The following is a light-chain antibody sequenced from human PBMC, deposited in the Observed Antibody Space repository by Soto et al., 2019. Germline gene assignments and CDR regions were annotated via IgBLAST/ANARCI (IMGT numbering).Light chain of an antibody. Sequence: EIVLTQSPATLSLSPGERATLSCRASQSVSSYLAWSQQKPGQAPRLLIYDASNRATGIPARFSGSGSGTALTLSISSLAPEGFAVFYSQQRSNWPPITFGQGTGLESK. CDR1: QSVSSY. CDR2: DAS. CDR3: QQRSNWPPIT. J-gene: IGKJ5*01. V-gene: IGKV3-11*01.